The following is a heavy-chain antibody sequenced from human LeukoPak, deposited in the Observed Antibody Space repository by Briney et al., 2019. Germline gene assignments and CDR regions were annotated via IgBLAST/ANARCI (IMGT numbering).Heavy chain of an antibody. CDR2: INSDGSST. Sequence: GGSLRLSCAASGFTFSSYWMHWVRQAPGKGLMWVSRINSDGSSTTYADSVKGRFTISRDNAKNTLYLQMNSLRAEDTAVYYCARVLYYYDSSGYYYDYWGQGTLVTVSS. CDR1: GFTFSSYW. CDR3: ARVLYYYDSSGYYYDY. V-gene: IGHV3-74*01. D-gene: IGHD3-22*01. J-gene: IGHJ4*02.